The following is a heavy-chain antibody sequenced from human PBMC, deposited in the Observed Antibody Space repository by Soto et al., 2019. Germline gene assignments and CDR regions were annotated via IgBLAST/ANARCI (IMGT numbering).Heavy chain of an antibody. J-gene: IGHJ4*02. CDR2: IYYSGST. D-gene: IGHD2-8*01. Sequence: PSETLSLTCTVSGGSISSYCWSWILQPTGKGLAWIGYIYYSGSTNYNPSLKSRVTISVDTSKNQFSLKLSSVTAADTAVYYCARVMPAMVYALGFEYSGQGTLVTVSS. V-gene: IGHV4-59*01. CDR3: ARVMPAMVYALGFEY. CDR1: GGSISSYC.